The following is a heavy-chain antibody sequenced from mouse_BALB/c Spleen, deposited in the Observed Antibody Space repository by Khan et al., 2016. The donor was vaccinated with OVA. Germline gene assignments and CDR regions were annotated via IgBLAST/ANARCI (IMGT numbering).Heavy chain of an antibody. D-gene: IGHD1-2*01. Sequence: EVQLQESGPGLVKPSQSLSLTCTVTGYSITSGYGWNWIRQFPGNKLEWMGYISHSGSTNYNPSLKSRISINRDTTKNQFVLQLNSVTTEEQANYYSARTARIKYWGQGTTLTVSS. J-gene: IGHJ2*01. CDR2: ISHSGST. CDR1: GYSITSGYG. V-gene: IGHV3-2*02. CDR3: ARTARIKY.